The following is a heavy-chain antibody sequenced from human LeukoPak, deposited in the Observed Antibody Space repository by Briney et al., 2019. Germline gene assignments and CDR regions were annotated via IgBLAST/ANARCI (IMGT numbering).Heavy chain of an antibody. J-gene: IGHJ6*03. V-gene: IGHV4-4*07. CDR3: ARRYESSGYWHYDYYMDV. CDR2: IYSSGTT. D-gene: IGHD3-22*01. CDR1: GGSISSSS. Sequence: SETLSLTCTVSGGSISSSSLNWIRQPAGKGLEWTGRIYSSGTTNYNPSLNSRITISVDTSKNQFSLRLNSVTAADTAIYYCARRYESSGYWHYDYYMDVWGKGTTVT.